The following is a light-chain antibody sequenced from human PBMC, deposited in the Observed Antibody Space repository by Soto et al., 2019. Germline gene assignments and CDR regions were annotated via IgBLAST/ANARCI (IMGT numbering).Light chain of an antibody. CDR3: QQLNTYPLT. Sequence: DIQLTQSPSLLTASVGDRVTITCRVSQGIGSSLIWYQQKPGKAPNLLISTASTLQSGVPSRFSGSGSGTEFTLTISSLQPEDFANYYCQQLNTYPLTFGGGTKVEI. V-gene: IGKV1-9*01. CDR1: QGIGSS. J-gene: IGKJ4*01. CDR2: TAS.